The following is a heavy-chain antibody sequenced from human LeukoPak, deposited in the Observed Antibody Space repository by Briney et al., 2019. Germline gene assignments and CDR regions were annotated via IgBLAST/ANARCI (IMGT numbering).Heavy chain of an antibody. CDR3: ARQKCTSTSCLTKNAFDI. D-gene: IGHD2-2*01. J-gene: IGHJ3*02. CDR1: GSISSYY. Sequence: SETLSLTCTVSGSISSYYWSWIRQPPGKGLEWIGYIYTSGSTNYNPSLKSRVTISVDTSKNQFYLDLSSVNAADTAVYYCARQKCTSTSCLTKNAFDIWGQGTMVTVSS. V-gene: IGHV4-4*09. CDR2: IYTSGST.